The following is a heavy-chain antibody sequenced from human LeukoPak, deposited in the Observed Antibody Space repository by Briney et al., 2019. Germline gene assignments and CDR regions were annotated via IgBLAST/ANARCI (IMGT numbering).Heavy chain of an antibody. CDR2: IIPIFGTA. CDR1: GGTFSSYA. J-gene: IGHJ6*03. D-gene: IGHD5-18*01. CDR3: ATGYSYGFYYYMDV. Sequence: ASVKVSCKASGGTFSSYAISWVRQAPGQGLEWMGGIIPIFGTANYAQKFQGRVTITTDESTSTAYMELSSLRSEDTAVYYCATGYSYGFYYYMDVWGKGTTVIVSS. V-gene: IGHV1-69*05.